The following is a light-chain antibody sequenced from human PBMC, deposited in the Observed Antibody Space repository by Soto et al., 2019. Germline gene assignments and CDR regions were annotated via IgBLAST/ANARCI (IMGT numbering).Light chain of an antibody. Sequence: EIVLTQSPATLSLSPGETATLSCRATQNVRGYLIWYQHKPGQTPRLLIYDAFKRATGIPARFSGSGSGTDLTLTISSLESEDSAIYYCQQRSNWPITFGQGTRLEIK. V-gene: IGKV3-11*01. J-gene: IGKJ5*01. CDR1: QNVRGY. CDR3: QQRSNWPIT. CDR2: DAF.